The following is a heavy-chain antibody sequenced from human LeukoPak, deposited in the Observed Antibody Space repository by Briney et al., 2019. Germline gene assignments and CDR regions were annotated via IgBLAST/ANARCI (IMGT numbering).Heavy chain of an antibody. V-gene: IGHV4-39*07. J-gene: IGHJ6*03. CDR2: IYYSGST. Sequence: SETLSLTCAVSGGSISSNSYYWGWIRQPPGKGLEWIGSIYYSGSTYYNPSLKSRVTMSVDTSKNQFSLNLSSMTAADTAVYYCARDASGYYDSGTYYNVYMDVWGKGTTVTISS. D-gene: IGHD3-10*01. CDR3: ARDASGYYDSGTYYNVYMDV. CDR1: GGSISSNSYY.